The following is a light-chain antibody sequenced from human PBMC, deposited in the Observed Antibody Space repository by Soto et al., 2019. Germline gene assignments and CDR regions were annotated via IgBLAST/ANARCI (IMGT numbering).Light chain of an antibody. V-gene: IGKV1-5*03. CDR3: QQYNSYSPYT. CDR1: QSISTW. Sequence: DIQMTQSPSTLSASVGDSVTITCRASQSISTWLAWYQQKPGKAPKLLIYKASNLESGVPSRFSGSGSGTEFTLTISSLQPDDFASYYCQQYNSYSPYTFGQGTKLEIK. J-gene: IGKJ2*01. CDR2: KAS.